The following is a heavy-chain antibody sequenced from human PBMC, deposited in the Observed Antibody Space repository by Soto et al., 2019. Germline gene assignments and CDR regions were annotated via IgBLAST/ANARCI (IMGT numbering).Heavy chain of an antibody. V-gene: IGHV4-31*03. CDR1: DGSISSGGYY. D-gene: IGHD1-26*01. CDR3: ARDLWAVGATSHYYYYGMDV. Sequence: PSETLSLTCTVSDGSISSGGYYWSWIRQHPGKGLEWIGYIYYSGSTYYNPSLKSRLTISVDTSKNQFSLKLSSVTAADTAVYYCARDLWAVGATSHYYYYGMDVWGQGTTVTVSS. CDR2: IYYSGST. J-gene: IGHJ6*02.